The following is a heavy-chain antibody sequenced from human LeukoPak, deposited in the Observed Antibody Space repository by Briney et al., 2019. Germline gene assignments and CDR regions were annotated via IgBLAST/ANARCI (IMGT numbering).Heavy chain of an antibody. D-gene: IGHD6-6*01. Sequence: SGGSLRLSCAASGFTFSSYAMSWVRQAPGKGLEWVSAISGSGGSTYYADSVKGRFTISRDNSKNTLCLQMNSLRAEDTAVYYCAKDRAPIAARPDGGFDYWGQGTLVTVSS. V-gene: IGHV3-23*01. CDR2: ISGSGGST. CDR3: AKDRAPIAARPDGGFDY. J-gene: IGHJ4*02. CDR1: GFTFSSYA.